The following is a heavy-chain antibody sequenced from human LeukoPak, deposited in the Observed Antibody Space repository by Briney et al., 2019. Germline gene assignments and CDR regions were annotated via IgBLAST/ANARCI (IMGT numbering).Heavy chain of an antibody. Sequence: PEGSLRLSCAASGFTFSSFGMNWVRQAPGKGLEWVSYISSSGTTMYYADSMKGRFTVSRDNAKNSLYLQINTLRAEDTAVYYCARGFGYGFDYWGQGTLVTVSS. V-gene: IGHV3-48*04. CDR2: ISSSGTTM. CDR3: ARGFGYGFDY. J-gene: IGHJ4*02. CDR1: GFTFSSFG. D-gene: IGHD5-18*01.